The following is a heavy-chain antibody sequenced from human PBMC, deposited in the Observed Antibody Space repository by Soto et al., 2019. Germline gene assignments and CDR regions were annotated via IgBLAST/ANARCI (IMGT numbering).Heavy chain of an antibody. Sequence: PSETLSLTWTVSGGSISSYYWSWIRQPPGKGLEWIGYIYYSGSTNYNPSLESRVTTSVDTSKNQFSLKLSSVTAADTAVYYCARAQGVYGMDVWGQGTTVTVSS. CDR2: IYYSGST. CDR1: GGSISSYY. CDR3: ARAQGVYGMDV. J-gene: IGHJ6*02. D-gene: IGHD3-16*01. V-gene: IGHV4-59*01.